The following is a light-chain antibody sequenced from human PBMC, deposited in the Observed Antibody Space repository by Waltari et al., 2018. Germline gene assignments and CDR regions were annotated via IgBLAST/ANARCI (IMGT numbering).Light chain of an antibody. V-gene: IGKV6D-21*02. CDR3: HQSRSLPHT. Sequence: EVVLTQSPNFQSVTPREKVTITCRASQNHDISLHWYQQKPGQSPKLLIKNASQSISGVPSRFSGSGSGTEFTLTITGLETEDAAAYYCHQSRSLPHTFGQGTKLEIK. J-gene: IGKJ2*01. CDR2: NAS. CDR1: QNHDIS.